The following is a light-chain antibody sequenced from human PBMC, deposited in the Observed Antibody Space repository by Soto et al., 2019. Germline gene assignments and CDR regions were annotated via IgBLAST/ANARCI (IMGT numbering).Light chain of an antibody. Sequence: QSVLTQPASVSGSPGQSITISCTGTSSDVGGSNYVSWYQQLPGKAPKLMIYDVSDRPSGVSNRFSGSKSGNTASLTISGLHAEDEADYYCTSYTSSSSLYVFGTGTKV. V-gene: IGLV2-14*01. CDR3: TSYTSSSSLYV. CDR2: DVS. CDR1: SSDVGGSNY. J-gene: IGLJ1*01.